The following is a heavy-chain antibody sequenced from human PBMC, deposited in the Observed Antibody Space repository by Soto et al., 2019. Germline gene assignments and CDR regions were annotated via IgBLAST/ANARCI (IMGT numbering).Heavy chain of an antibody. CDR2: INPNSGGT. D-gene: IGHD3-10*01. CDR3: SSSGVRNPQDDYYYYGMDV. Sequence: GASVKVSCKASGYTFTGYYMHWVRQAPGQGLEWMGWINPNSGGTNYAQKFQGWVTMTRDTSISTAYMELSRLRSDDTAVYYCSSSGVRNPQDDYYYYGMDVWGQGTTVTVSS. CDR1: GYTFTGYY. J-gene: IGHJ6*02. V-gene: IGHV1-2*04.